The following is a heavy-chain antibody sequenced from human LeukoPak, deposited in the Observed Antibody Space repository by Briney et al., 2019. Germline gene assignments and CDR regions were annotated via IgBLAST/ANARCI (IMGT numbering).Heavy chain of an antibody. J-gene: IGHJ4*02. CDR3: ARDPEYYFDY. CDR1: GYIFTNYA. CDR2: INPYNGNT. Sequence: GASVKVSCKASGYIFTNYAFSWVRQAPGQGLEWVGWINPYNGNTNYAQKLQGRVTMTTNTSTSTAYMELRSLRSDDTAMYYCARDPEYYFDYWGQGTLVTVSS. V-gene: IGHV1-18*01.